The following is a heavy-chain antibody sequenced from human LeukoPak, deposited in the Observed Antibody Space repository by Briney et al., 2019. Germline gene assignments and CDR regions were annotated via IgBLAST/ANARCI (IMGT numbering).Heavy chain of an antibody. Sequence: ASVKVSCKASGYTFTNYGMHWVRQAPGQRLEWMGRVIPILGIANYAQKFQGRVTITADKSTSTAYMELSSLRSEDTAVYYCARPLADTSPYYYGMDVWGQGTTVTVSS. J-gene: IGHJ6*02. V-gene: IGHV1-69*04. CDR2: VIPILGIA. CDR3: ARPLADTSPYYYGMDV. CDR1: GYTFTNYG. D-gene: IGHD2-2*01.